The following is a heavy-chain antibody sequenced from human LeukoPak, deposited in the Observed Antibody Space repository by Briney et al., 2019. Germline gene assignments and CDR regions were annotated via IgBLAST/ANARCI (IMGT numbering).Heavy chain of an antibody. V-gene: IGHV3-23*01. CDR3: AKAGDTTAYYYYYMDV. Sequence: GGSLRLSCAASGFTFSSYGMSWVRQAPGKGLEWVSAISGSGGSTYYADSVKGRFTISRDNSKNTLYLQMNSLRAEDTAVYYCAKAGDTTAYYYYYMDVWGKGTTVTISS. D-gene: IGHD3-16*01. J-gene: IGHJ6*03. CDR1: GFTFSSYG. CDR2: ISGSGGST.